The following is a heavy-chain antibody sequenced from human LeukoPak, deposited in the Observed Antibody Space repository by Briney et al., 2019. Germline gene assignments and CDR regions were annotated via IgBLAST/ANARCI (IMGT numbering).Heavy chain of an antibody. J-gene: IGHJ4*02. D-gene: IGHD3-22*01. CDR1: GFTFSSYR. CDR3: ARGQYYYDSSGYPV. V-gene: IGHV3-48*04. Sequence: GGSLRLSCAASGFTFSSYRMNWVRQAPGKGLEWVSYISTSSSTIYYADSVKGRFTISRDNAKNSLYLQMNSLRAEDTAVYYCARGQYYYDSSGYPVWGQGTLVTVSS. CDR2: ISTSSSTI.